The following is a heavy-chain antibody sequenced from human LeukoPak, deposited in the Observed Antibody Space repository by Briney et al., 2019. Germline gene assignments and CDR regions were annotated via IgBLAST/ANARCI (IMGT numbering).Heavy chain of an antibody. J-gene: IGHJ4*02. Sequence: GGSLRLSCAASGFTFSSYAMSWVRQVPGQGLEWVAAISHSGDNTFYTDSVKGRFTISRDNSKNTLYLQMNSLRPEDTAIYYCAPNWNLDYWGQGSLVTVSS. V-gene: IGHV3-23*01. CDR3: APNWNLDY. CDR1: GFTFSSYA. D-gene: IGHD1-1*01. CDR2: ISHSGDNT.